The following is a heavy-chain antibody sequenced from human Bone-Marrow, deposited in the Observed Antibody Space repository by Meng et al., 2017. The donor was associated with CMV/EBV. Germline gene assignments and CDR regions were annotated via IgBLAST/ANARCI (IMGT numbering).Heavy chain of an antibody. CDR3: ARDGQSSSSYIVTDY. CDR2: IIPILGIA. D-gene: IGHD6-6*01. V-gene: IGHV1-69*10. CDR1: GGTFSSYA. Sequence: SVKVSCKASGGTFSSYAISWVRQAPGQGLEWMGGIIPILGIANYAQKFQGRVAITADKSTSTAYMELSSLRSEDTAVYYCARDGQSSSSYIVTDYWGQGTLVTVSS. J-gene: IGHJ4*02.